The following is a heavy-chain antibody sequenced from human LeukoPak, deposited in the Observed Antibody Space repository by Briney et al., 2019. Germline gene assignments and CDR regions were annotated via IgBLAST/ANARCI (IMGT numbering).Heavy chain of an antibody. Sequence: SETLSLTCTVSGGSLSSSSYYWGWIRQPPGTGLEWIGSIYYSGSTYYNPSLKSRVTISVDTSKNQFSLKLSSVTAADTAVYYCARRGDYDVRDAFDIWGQGTMVTVSS. J-gene: IGHJ3*02. CDR3: ARRGDYDVRDAFDI. D-gene: IGHD4-17*01. CDR2: IYYSGST. V-gene: IGHV4-39*01. CDR1: GGSLSSSSYY.